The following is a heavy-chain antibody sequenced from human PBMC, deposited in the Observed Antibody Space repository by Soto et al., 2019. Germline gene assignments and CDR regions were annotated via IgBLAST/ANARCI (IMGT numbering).Heavy chain of an antibody. CDR2: IWYDGSNK. D-gene: IGHD2-15*01. CDR3: ARGGYCSGGSCYSRGNDY. Sequence: AGGSLRLSCAASGFTFSSYCMHWVRQAPGKGLEWVAVIWYDGSNKYYADSVKGRFTISRDNSKNTLYLQMNSLRAEDTAVYYCARGGYCSGGSCYSRGNDYWGQGTLVTVSS. V-gene: IGHV3-33*01. J-gene: IGHJ4*02. CDR1: GFTFSSYC.